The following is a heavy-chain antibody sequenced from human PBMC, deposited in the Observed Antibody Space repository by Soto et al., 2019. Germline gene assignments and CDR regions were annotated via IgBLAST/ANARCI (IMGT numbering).Heavy chain of an antibody. CDR2: IFYSGST. D-gene: IGHD5-18*01. V-gene: IGHV4-59*01. J-gene: IGHJ4*02. CDR1: GGSIRSYY. Sequence: NPSETLSLTCTVSGGSIRSYYCTLIRQPPGKGLEWLGYIFYSGSTFYNPSLKSRVTISIHTSKSQFSLQLTSVTAADTAVYYCARGAADTAMVDSWGQGTLVTVSS. CDR3: ARGAADTAMVDS.